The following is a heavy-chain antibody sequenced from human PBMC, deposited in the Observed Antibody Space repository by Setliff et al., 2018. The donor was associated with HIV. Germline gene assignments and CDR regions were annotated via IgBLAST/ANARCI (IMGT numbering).Heavy chain of an antibody. Sequence: GGSLRLSCAASGFAFSSYALHWVRQAPGKGLEWLAVIFYDGSDTFYSDSVRCRFTISRDKSTNTLYLQMHSLRPEDAAVYYCAKDLGPTVKRVIVPNPFDNWGQGTLVTVSS. V-gene: IGHV3-30*04. J-gene: IGHJ4*02. CDR2: IFYDGSDT. CDR1: GFAFSSYA. D-gene: IGHD3-16*02. CDR3: AKDLGPTVKRVIVPNPFDN.